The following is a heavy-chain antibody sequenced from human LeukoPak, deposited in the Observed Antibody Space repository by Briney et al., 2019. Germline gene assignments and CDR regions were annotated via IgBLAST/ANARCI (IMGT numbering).Heavy chain of an antibody. J-gene: IGHJ4*02. CDR3: TRDEGSVEQWLVAGY. V-gene: IGHV3-49*03. D-gene: IGHD6-19*01. CDR1: GFTFGDYA. CDR2: IRSKAYGGTT. Sequence: GGSLRLSCTASGFTFGDYAMSWFRQAPGQGLEWVGFIRSKAYGGTTEYAASVKGRFTISRDDSKSIAYLQMNSLKTEDTAVYYCTRDEGSVEQWLVAGYWGQGTLVTVSS.